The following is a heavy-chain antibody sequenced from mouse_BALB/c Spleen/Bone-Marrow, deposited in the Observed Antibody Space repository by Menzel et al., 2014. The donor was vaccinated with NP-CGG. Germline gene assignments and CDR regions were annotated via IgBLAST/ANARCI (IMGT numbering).Heavy chain of an antibody. Sequence: VQLVESGPGLVQPSQSLSITCTVSGFSLTSYGVHWVRQPPGKGLEWLGVIWSGGSTDYNAAFISRLCISKDNSKSQVFLKMNSLQADDTAIYYCARQPLRRHAMDYWGQGTSVTVSS. CDR1: GFSLTSYG. J-gene: IGHJ4*01. CDR3: ARQPLRRHAMDY. D-gene: IGHD1-2*01. CDR2: IWSGGST. V-gene: IGHV2-4*02.